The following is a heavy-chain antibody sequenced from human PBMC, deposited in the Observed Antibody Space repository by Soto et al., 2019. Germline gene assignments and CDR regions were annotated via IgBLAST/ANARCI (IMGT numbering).Heavy chain of an antibody. J-gene: IGHJ4*02. CDR2: MSAHNGNT. V-gene: IGHV1-18*01. CDR3: ARGRYGDY. D-gene: IGHD1-1*01. Sequence: QVHLVQSGAEVKKPGASVKVSCKGSGYAFTTYGITWVRQAPGQGLEWMGWMSAHNGNTNYAKRIQGRVTVTRDTSTSTAYMELRSLRSGDTAVYCCARGRYGDYWGQGALVTVSS. CDR1: GYAFTTYG.